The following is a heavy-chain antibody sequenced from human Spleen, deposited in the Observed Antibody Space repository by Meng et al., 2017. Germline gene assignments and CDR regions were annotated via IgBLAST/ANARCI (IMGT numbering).Heavy chain of an antibody. V-gene: IGHV3-30*01. J-gene: IGHJ4*02. CDR2: ISNDGSQK. CDR3: ATDRGRDAYEWDLDH. D-gene: IGHD1-26*01. CDR1: GFIFSAYP. Sequence: GESLKISCTASGFIFSAYPMHWVRQAPGKGLQWVAVISNDGSQKFYADSVRGRFTISRDSSKNTLYLQMTSLRPDDTAVYFCATDRGRDAYEWDLDHWGQGSLVTVSS.